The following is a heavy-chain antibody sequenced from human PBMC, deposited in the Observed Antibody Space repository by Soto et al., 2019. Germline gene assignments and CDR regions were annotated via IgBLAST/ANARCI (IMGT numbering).Heavy chain of an antibody. CDR1: GYSFTSYW. CDR2: MYPGDSDL. J-gene: IGHJ6*02. CDR3: ARQPSNGQWFL. D-gene: IGHD3-22*01. Sequence: GEFLKISCKGSGYSFTSYWIGWVRQMPGKGLEWMGIMYPGDSDLRYSPSFQGQVTISADRSISTAYLQWSSLKASDTAMYYCARQPSNGQWFLWGQGTTVTVSS. V-gene: IGHV5-51*01.